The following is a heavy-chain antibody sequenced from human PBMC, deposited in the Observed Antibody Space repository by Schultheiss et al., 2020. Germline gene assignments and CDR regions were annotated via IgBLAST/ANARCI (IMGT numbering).Heavy chain of an antibody. Sequence: SETLSLTCTVSGGSISSYYWGWIRQPPGKGLEWIGSIYYSGSTYYNPSLKSRVTISVDTSKNQFSLKLSSVTAADTAVYYCAAPQRVGYYFDYWGQGTLVTVSS. CDR3: AAPQRVGYYFDY. V-gene: IGHV4-39*07. D-gene: IGHD6-25*01. CDR1: GGSISSYY. CDR2: IYYSGST. J-gene: IGHJ4*02.